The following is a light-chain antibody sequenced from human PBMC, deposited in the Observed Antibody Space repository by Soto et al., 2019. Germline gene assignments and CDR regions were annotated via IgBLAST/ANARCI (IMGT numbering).Light chain of an antibody. V-gene: IGKV3-20*01. CDR1: QSVSSSY. CDR2: GAS. J-gene: IGKJ1*01. Sequence: EIVLTQSPGTLSLSPGERATLSSRASQSVSSSYLAWYQQKPGQAPRLLIYGASSRATGIPDRFSGSGSGTDFTLTISRLEPEDFAVYYCQQYGSSPLFGQGTKVDIK. CDR3: QQYGSSPL.